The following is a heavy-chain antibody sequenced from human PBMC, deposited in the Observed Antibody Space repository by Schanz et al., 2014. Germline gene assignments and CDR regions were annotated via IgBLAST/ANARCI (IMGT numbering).Heavy chain of an antibody. CDR1: GFTFTNYA. J-gene: IGHJ3*02. Sequence: EVQLVQSGGGLVQPGGSLRLSCAASGFTFTNYAMSWVRQAPGKGLEWVSSISTSGTYMYIADSLKGRFTISRDNAKNSLYLQMNGLRAEDTAVYYCARVALPGYSSPRDAFDIWGQGTMVTVSS. CDR2: ISTSGTYM. V-gene: IGHV3-21*01. D-gene: IGHD5-18*01. CDR3: ARVALPGYSSPRDAFDI.